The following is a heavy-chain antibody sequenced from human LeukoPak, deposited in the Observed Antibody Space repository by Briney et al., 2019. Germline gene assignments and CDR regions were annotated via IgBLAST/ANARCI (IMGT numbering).Heavy chain of an antibody. Sequence: PGGSLRLSCAASGFTFSSYAMSWVRQAPGKGLEWVSAISGSGGSTYYADSVKGRFTISRDNSKNTLYLQMNSLRAEDTALYYCAKTMYSSSWYSEDAFDIWGQGTMVTVSS. J-gene: IGHJ3*02. CDR3: AKTMYSSSWYSEDAFDI. CDR2: ISGSGGST. D-gene: IGHD6-13*01. V-gene: IGHV3-23*01. CDR1: GFTFSSYA.